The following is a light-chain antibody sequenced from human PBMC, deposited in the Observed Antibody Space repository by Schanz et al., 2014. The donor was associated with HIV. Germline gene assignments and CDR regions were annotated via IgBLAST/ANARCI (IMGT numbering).Light chain of an antibody. CDR1: SSDVGGYNY. Sequence: QSALTQPASVSGSPGQSITISCTGTSSDVGGYNYVSWYQQHPGKAPQLMIYEVSERPSGVSNRFSGSKSGNTASLTISGLQAEDEADYYCCSYTSSGTYVFGTGTKLTVL. J-gene: IGLJ1*01. CDR3: CSYTSSGTYV. V-gene: IGLV2-14*01. CDR2: EVS.